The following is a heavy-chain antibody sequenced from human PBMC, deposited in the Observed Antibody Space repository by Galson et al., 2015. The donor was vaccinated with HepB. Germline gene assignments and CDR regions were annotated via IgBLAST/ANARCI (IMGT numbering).Heavy chain of an antibody. CDR2: ISGSGGST. CDR3: AKARPLSLNIVVVVAATLIYMDV. J-gene: IGHJ6*03. Sequence: SLRLSCAASGFTFSSYAMSWVRQAPGKGLEWVSAISGSGGSTYYADSVKGRFTISRDNSKNTLYLQMNSLRAEDTAVYYCAKARPLSLNIVVVVAATLIYMDVWGKGTTVTVSS. V-gene: IGHV3-23*01. CDR1: GFTFSSYA. D-gene: IGHD2-15*01.